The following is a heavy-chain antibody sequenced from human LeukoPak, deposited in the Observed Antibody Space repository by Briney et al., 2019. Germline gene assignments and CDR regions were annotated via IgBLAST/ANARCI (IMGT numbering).Heavy chain of an antibody. CDR1: GFTFSSYG. Sequence: GRSLRLSCAASGFTFSSYGMHWVRQAPGKGLEWVAVIWYDGSNKYYADSVKGRFTISRDNSKNTLYLQMNSLRAEDTAVYYCARDFMVRGVNYGMDVWGQGTMVTVSS. J-gene: IGHJ6*02. V-gene: IGHV3-33*01. CDR3: ARDFMVRGVNYGMDV. CDR2: IWYDGSNK. D-gene: IGHD3-10*01.